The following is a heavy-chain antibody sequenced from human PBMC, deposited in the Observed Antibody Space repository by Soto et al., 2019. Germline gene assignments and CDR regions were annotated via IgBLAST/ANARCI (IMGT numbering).Heavy chain of an antibody. CDR2: ISAYNGNT. CDR1: GYTFTSYG. J-gene: IGHJ4*02. CDR3: ARGVIPGYCSGGSSLPDY. D-gene: IGHD2-15*01. V-gene: IGHV1-18*01. Sequence: ASVKVSCKASGYTFTSYGISWVRQAPGQGLEWMGWISAYNGNTNYAQKLQGRVTMTTDTSTSTAYMELRSLRSDDTAVYYCARGVIPGYCSGGSSLPDYWGQGTLVTVSS.